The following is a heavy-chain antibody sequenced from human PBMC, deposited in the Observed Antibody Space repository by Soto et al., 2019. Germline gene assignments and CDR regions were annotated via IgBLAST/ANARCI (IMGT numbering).Heavy chain of an antibody. CDR2: ISGSGGST. CDR1: GFTFSNYA. CDR3: AKSPPVWAGWYFDL. D-gene: IGHD7-27*01. V-gene: IGHV3-23*01. J-gene: IGHJ2*01. Sequence: EVQLLQSGGGLVQPGGSLRLSCAASGFTFSNYAMSWVRQAPGKGLEWVSDISGSGGSTYYADSVKGRFTISRDNSKNTLSLQMTSLTAEDTAVYYCAKSPPVWAGWYFDLWGRGTLVTVSS.